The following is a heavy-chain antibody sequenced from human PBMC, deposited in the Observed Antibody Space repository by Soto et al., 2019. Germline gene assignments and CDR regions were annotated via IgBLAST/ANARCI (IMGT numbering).Heavy chain of an antibody. V-gene: IGHV3-48*02. Sequence: EVQLVESGGGLVQPGGSLRLSCAASGFTFSSYSMNWVRQAPGKGLEWVSYISSSSSTIYYADSVKGRFTISRDNAKNSLYLQMDSLRDEDTAVYYCARDLWYSSSPGDIDYWGQGTLVTVSS. CDR2: ISSSSSTI. J-gene: IGHJ4*02. CDR3: ARDLWYSSSPGDIDY. D-gene: IGHD6-6*01. CDR1: GFTFSSYS.